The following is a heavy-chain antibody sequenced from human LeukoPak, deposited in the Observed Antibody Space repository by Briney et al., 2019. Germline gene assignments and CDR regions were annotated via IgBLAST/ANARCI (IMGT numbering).Heavy chain of an antibody. CDR3: ARAVFRLAAVDY. CDR1: VYTFTCYY. CDR2: INPNSGGT. V-gene: IGHV1-2*02. J-gene: IGHJ4*02. D-gene: IGHD2-15*01. Sequence: ASVKVSCKASVYTFTCYYMHWVRQAPGQGLELMGWINPNSGGTNYAQKFQGRVNMTRDTSISTAYMELSRLRSDDTAVYYCARAVFRLAAVDYWGQGTLVTVSS.